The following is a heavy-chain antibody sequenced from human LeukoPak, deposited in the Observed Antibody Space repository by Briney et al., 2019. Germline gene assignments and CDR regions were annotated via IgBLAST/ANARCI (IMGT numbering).Heavy chain of an antibody. CDR3: ARGRCSSTSCYTGRYNWFDP. V-gene: IGHV1-2*02. CDR2: INPNSGGT. D-gene: IGHD2-2*02. CDR1: GYTFTGYY. Sequence: ASVKVSCKASGYTFTGYYMHWVRQAPGQGLEWMGWINPNSGGTNYAQKFQGRVTMTRDTSISTAYMELSRLRSDDTAVYYCARGRCSSTSCYTGRYNWFDPWGQGTLVTVSS. J-gene: IGHJ5*02.